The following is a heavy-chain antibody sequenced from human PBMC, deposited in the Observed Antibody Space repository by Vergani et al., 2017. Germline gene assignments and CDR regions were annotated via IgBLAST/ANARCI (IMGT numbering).Heavy chain of an antibody. CDR3: ARGSRFRELSAWFDP. CDR1: GVSFSGYY. V-gene: IGHV4-34*01. D-gene: IGHD3-10*01. J-gene: IGHJ5*02. CDR2: INHSGST. Sequence: QVQLQQWGAGLLKPSETLSLTCAVYGVSFSGYYWSWIRQPPGKGLEWIGEINHSGSTNYNPSLKSRVTISVDTSKNQFSLKLSSVTAADTAVYYCARGSRFRELSAWFDPWSEGTLVTVYS.